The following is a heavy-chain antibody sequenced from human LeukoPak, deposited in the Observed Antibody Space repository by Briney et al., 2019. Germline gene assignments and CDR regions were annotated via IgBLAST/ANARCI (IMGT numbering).Heavy chain of an antibody. J-gene: IGHJ3*02. CDR1: GFTFSSYS. V-gene: IGHV3-48*04. Sequence: GGSLRLSCAASGFTFSSYSMKWVRQAPGKGLEWVSYISSSSSTMYYADSVKGRFTISRDNAKNPLYLQMNSLRAEDTAVYYCAKEGGTAPRDRAFDIWGQGTMVTVSS. D-gene: IGHD1-1*01. CDR2: ISSSSSTM. CDR3: AKEGGTAPRDRAFDI.